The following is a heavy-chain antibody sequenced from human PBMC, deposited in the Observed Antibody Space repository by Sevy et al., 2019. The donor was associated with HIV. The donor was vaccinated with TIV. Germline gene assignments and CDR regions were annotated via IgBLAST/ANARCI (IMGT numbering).Heavy chain of an antibody. CDR2: IYSGGRT. J-gene: IGHJ4*02. V-gene: IGHV3-53*01. CDR3: ASGYDSSAFEFDY. Sequence: GGSLRLSCAASGFTVSSNYMSWVRQAPGKGLEWVSVIYSGGRTYYADSVKGRFTISRDNSRNTLYLQMNSLRAEDTAVYYCASGYDSSAFEFDYWGQGILVTVSS. CDR1: GFTVSSNY. D-gene: IGHD3-22*01.